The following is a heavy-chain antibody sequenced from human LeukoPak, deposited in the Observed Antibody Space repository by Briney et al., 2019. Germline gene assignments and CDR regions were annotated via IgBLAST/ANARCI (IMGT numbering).Heavy chain of an antibody. CDR1: GYTFTSYY. CDR3: ASIVGATHFDY. Sequence: ASVKVSCKASGYTFTSYYMHWARQAPGQGLEWMGIINPSGGSTSYAQKFQGRVTMTRDTSTSTVYMELSSLRSEDTAVYYCASIVGATHFDYWGQGTLVTVSS. CDR2: INPSGGST. J-gene: IGHJ4*02. V-gene: IGHV1-46*01. D-gene: IGHD1-26*01.